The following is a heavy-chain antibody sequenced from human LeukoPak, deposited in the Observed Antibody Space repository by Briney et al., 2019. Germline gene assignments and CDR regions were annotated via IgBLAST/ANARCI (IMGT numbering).Heavy chain of an antibody. CDR3: ARGRTTGEFDY. V-gene: IGHV1-69*05. D-gene: IGHD4-11*01. CDR1: GGTFSSHA. CDR2: INPIYHIP. J-gene: IGHJ4*02. Sequence: ASVKVSCKASGGTFSSHAITWVRQAPGQGLEWMGGINPIYHIPTYAQIFQGRVTITKDESTSTASMDLSSLTSEDTAVYYCARGRTTGEFDYWGQGTLVTVSS.